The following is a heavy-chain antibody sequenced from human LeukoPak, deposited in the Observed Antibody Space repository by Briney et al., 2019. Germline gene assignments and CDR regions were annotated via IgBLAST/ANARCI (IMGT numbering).Heavy chain of an antibody. D-gene: IGHD2-8*01. Sequence: GGSLRLSCAASGFTFSSSGLHWVRQAPDKGLEWVAFIHYDSSIKYYSDSVKGRFSISRDNSKNTLYLQMDNLRGDDTAVYYCSKEGVGCCQDDYWGRGTLVTVSS. V-gene: IGHV3-30*02. CDR2: IHYDSSIK. J-gene: IGHJ4*02. CDR3: SKEGVGCCQDDY. CDR1: GFTFSSSG.